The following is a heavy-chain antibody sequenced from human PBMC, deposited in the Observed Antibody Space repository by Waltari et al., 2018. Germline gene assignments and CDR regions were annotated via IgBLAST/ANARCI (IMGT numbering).Heavy chain of an antibody. CDR3: ARGMYGTTSYMIDY. CDR1: TGSIFTYY. J-gene: IGHJ4*02. V-gene: IGHV4-59*01. D-gene: IGHD2-8*01. CDR2: VDYTGST. Sequence: QVQLRESGPGLVKPSETVSLTCSVSTGSIFTYYWSWIRQPPGKGLEWIGYVDYTGSTNYNPSLRSRVTISVDTLNNQFSLKVTSVTAADTALYYCARGMYGTTSYMIDYWGQGTLLTVSS.